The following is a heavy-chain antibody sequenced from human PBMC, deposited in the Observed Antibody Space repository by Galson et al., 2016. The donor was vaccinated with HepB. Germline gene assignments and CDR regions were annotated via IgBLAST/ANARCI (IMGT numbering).Heavy chain of an antibody. CDR1: GFIFRSYA. CDR3: AMFIASPWNDYYYYCMDV. J-gene: IGHJ6*04. Sequence: SLRLSCADSGFIFRSYAMNWVRQAPGKGLEWLAVISNDGSNKYFADSVKGRFTISRDNSKNTLYLQMNSLRAEDTAVYYCAMFIASPWNDYYYYCMDVWGKGTTVTVSS. CDR2: ISNDGSNK. V-gene: IGHV3-30-3*01. D-gene: IGHD1-1*01.